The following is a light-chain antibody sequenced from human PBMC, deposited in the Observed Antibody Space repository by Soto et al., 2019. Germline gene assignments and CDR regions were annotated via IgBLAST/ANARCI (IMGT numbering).Light chain of an antibody. J-gene: IGKJ1*01. V-gene: IGKV1-5*03. CDR3: QQYNSYPWT. Sequence: DIQMTQSPSTLSASVGDRVTITCRASQSISSWLAWYQQKPGKAPKLLIYKASSLESGVPSRFIGSGSGTEFTPTISSLQPDDFATYYCQQYNSYPWTVGQGTKVEIK. CDR1: QSISSW. CDR2: KAS.